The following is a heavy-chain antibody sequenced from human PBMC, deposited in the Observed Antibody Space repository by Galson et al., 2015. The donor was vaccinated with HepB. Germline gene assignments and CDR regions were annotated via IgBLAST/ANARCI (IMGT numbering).Heavy chain of an antibody. CDR3: ARGLFAVSPPPTDYMDV. J-gene: IGHJ6*03. Sequence: SLRLSCAASGFFFSDYNMNWVRQAPGKGLEWVSSISSSGTVYYADSLKGRSTISRDNAKNSLDLQVNSLRAEDTAVYYCARGLFAVSPPPTDYMDVWGTGSTVTVSS. CDR2: ISSSGTV. V-gene: IGHV3-69-1*01. D-gene: IGHD3-3*01. CDR1: GFFFSDYN.